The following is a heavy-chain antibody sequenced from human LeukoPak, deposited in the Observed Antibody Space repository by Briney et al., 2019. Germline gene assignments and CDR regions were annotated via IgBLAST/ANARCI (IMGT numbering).Heavy chain of an antibody. CDR1: GFIFSSYY. J-gene: IGHJ3*02. CDR3: PRVRYYAFDI. Sequence: PGGSLRLSCAASGFIFSSYYIHWVRQAPGKGLEWVSSISGDSDYIYYADSVKGRFTISRDNAKNSLYLQTHSLRAEDTAVYYCPRVRYYAFDIWGQGTMVTVSS. CDR2: ISGDSDYI. V-gene: IGHV3-21*01. D-gene: IGHD1-26*01.